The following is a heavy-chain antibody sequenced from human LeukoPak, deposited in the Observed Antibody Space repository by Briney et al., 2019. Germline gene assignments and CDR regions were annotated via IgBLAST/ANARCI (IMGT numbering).Heavy chain of an antibody. V-gene: IGHV3-7*01. J-gene: IGHJ3*02. CDR3: ARELLDFPRGDAFDI. CDR2: IKQDGSEK. Sequence: GGSLRLSCAASGFTFSSYWMSWVRQAPGKGLEWVANIKQDGSEKYYVDSVKGRFTISRDNAKNSLYLQMNRLRAEDTAVYYCARELLDFPRGDAFDIWGQGTMVTVSS. CDR1: GFTFSSYW. D-gene: IGHD3-3*01.